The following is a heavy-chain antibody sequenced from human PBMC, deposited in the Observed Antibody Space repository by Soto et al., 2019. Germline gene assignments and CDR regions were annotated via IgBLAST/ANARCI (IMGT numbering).Heavy chain of an antibody. Sequence: QVQLVQSGAEVKKPGSSVKVSCKASGGTFSSYAISWVRQAPGQGLEWMGGIIPIFGTANYAQKFQGRVTITADESTSTAYKELSSLRSEDTAVYYCARGRDYDSSGYYQTRYFQHWGQGTLVTVSS. J-gene: IGHJ1*01. CDR3: ARGRDYDSSGYYQTRYFQH. V-gene: IGHV1-69*12. CDR1: GGTFSSYA. D-gene: IGHD3-22*01. CDR2: IIPIFGTA.